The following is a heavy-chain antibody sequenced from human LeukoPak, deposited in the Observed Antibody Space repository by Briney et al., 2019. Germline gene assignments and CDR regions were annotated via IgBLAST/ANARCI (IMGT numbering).Heavy chain of an antibody. V-gene: IGHV4-59*12. D-gene: IGHD1/OR15-1a*01. CDR1: GGSISSYY. Sequence: SETLSLTCTVSGGSISSYYWSWIRQPPGKGLDWIGYIYYSGSTNYNPSLKSRVTMSVDTSQNQFSLKLASVTAADTAVYYCARWNTSHWYSFFDSWGQGTLVTVSS. CDR2: IYYSGST. CDR3: ARWNTSHWYSFFDS. J-gene: IGHJ4*02.